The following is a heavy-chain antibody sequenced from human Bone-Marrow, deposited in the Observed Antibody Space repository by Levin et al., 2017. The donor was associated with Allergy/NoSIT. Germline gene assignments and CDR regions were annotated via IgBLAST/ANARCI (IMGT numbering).Heavy chain of an antibody. CDR3: ARNGWYAVED. D-gene: IGHD6-19*01. CDR2: MYHSGTT. J-gene: IGHJ4*02. Sequence: PSETLSLTCAVSGGYISSNNWWSWVRQPPGKGLEWIAEMYHSGTTNYNPSLKSRVAIPVDKSKNQFFLNLRSVTAADTAVYYCARNGWYAVEDWGQGILVTVAS. CDR1: GGYISSNNW. V-gene: IGHV4-4*02.